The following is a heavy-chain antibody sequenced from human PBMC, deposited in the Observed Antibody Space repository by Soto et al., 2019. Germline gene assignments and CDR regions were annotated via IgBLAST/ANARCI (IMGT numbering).Heavy chain of an antibody. J-gene: IGHJ5*02. CDR3: VRAHALGFSNWFDP. Sequence: GASVKVSCKASGYIFSANYIHWVRQAPGQGLEWLGWINPHSGATNYAQKFLGRVTMSADTSASTGYMDLARLKSDDTAVDYCVRAHALGFSNWFDPWGRGTLVTVSS. V-gene: IGHV1-2*02. D-gene: IGHD3-10*01. CDR1: GYIFSANY. CDR2: INPHSGAT.